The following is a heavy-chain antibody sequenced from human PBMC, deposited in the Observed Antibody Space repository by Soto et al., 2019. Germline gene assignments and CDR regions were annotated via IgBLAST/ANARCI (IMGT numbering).Heavy chain of an antibody. CDR2: ISGSGGST. Sequence: GGSLRLSCAASGFTFSSYAMSWVRQAPGKGLEWVSAISGSGGSTYYADSVKGRFTISRDNSKNTLYLQMNSLRAEDTAVYYCAKDLAYYYDSSGYYSYYGMDVWDQGTTVTVSS. V-gene: IGHV3-23*01. J-gene: IGHJ6*02. D-gene: IGHD3-22*01. CDR3: AKDLAYYYDSSGYYSYYGMDV. CDR1: GFTFSSYA.